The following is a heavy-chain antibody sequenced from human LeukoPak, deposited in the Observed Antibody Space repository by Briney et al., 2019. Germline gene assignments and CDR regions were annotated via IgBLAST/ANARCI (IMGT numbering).Heavy chain of an antibody. CDR1: GVTFSGYY. Sequence: ETLCLTCAVYGVTFSGYYWSWVRQPPGKGLEWIGEINHSGSTKYNPSLKSGVTISVDTYKNQFSLKLSSVTAADTAVYYCARGRKWLVPFDYWGQGTLVTVSS. CDR2: INHSGST. V-gene: IGHV4-34*01. CDR3: ARGRKWLVPFDY. J-gene: IGHJ4*02. D-gene: IGHD6-19*01.